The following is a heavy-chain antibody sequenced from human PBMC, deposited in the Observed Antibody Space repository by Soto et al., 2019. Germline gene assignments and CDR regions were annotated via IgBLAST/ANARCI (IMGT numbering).Heavy chain of an antibody. D-gene: IGHD6-13*01. J-gene: IGHJ6*02. CDR2: ISAYNGNT. CDR1: GYTFTSYG. V-gene: IGHV1-18*01. Sequence: QVQLVQSGAEVKKPGASVKVSCKASGYTFTSYGISWVRQAPGQGLEWMGWISAYNGNTNYAQKLQGRVTMTTDTSTSTAYMELRSRRSDDTAVYYCARVLRGQQLVRIDDYYGMDVWGQVTTVTVSS. CDR3: ARVLRGQQLVRIDDYYGMDV.